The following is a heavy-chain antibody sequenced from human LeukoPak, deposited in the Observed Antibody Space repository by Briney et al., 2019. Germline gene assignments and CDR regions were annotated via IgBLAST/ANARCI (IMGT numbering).Heavy chain of an antibody. CDR3: ARGWLQYDY. V-gene: IGHV4-34*01. CDR1: GAPFSGYY. CDR2: INHSGST. D-gene: IGHD5-24*01. Sequence: PSEPLSLTCAVYGAPFSGYYWSWIRQPPGKGLEWIGEINHSGSTNYNPSLKSRVTISVDTSKNQFSLRLSSVTAADTAVYYCARGWLQYDYWGQGTLVTVSS. J-gene: IGHJ4*02.